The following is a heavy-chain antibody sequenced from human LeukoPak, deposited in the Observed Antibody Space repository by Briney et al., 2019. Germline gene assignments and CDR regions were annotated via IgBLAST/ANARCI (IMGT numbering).Heavy chain of an antibody. J-gene: IGHJ6*03. CDR1: GFIFNNYA. CDR3: ARGMVYAIPPYYYYYYYMDV. Sequence: GTLRLSCAASGFIFNNYALSWIRQPPGKGLEWIGEINHSGSTNYNPSLKSRVTISVDTSKNQFSLKLSSVTAADTAVYYCARGMVYAIPPYYYYYYYMDVWGKGTTVTVSS. D-gene: IGHD2-8*01. CDR2: INHSGST. V-gene: IGHV4-34*01.